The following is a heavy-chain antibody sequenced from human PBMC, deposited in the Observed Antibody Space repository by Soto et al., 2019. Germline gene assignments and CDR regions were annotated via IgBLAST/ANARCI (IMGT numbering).Heavy chain of an antibody. CDR1: GLTFRSYW. CDR2: INTDGSAA. V-gene: IGHV3-74*03. D-gene: IGHD2-21*01. J-gene: IGHJ4*02. Sequence: GESLKISCAASGLTFRSYWMHWVRQAPVKGLVWVSRINTDGSAAMYVDSVKGRFTISRDNAKNTLYLHMNSLRAEDTAVYYCVRDMQLWRLDSWGQETLVTVPS. CDR3: VRDMQLWRLDS.